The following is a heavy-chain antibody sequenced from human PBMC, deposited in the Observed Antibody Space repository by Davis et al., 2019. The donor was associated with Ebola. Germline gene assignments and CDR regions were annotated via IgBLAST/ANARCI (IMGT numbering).Heavy chain of an antibody. CDR3: ASHRTGFDP. CDR1: GYNFATYW. D-gene: IGHD1-14*01. J-gene: IGHJ5*02. Sequence: GESLKISCKGFGYNFATYWIVWVRQMPGKGLEWMGLIYPGDSDTRYSPSFQGQVTISADKSINTAYLQWRSLKASDTAMYYCASHRTGFDPWGQGTLVTVSS. V-gene: IGHV5-51*01. CDR2: IYPGDSDT.